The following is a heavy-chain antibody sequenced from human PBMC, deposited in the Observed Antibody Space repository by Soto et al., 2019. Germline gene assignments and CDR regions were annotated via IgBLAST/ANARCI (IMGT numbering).Heavy chain of an antibody. Sequence: EVQLLESGGGLAQPGGSLRLSCAASGFTFSNYAMSWVRQAPGKELEWVSTITHSGGSAYYADSVKGRFTISRDNSKSTLHLQMNSLRADDTAVYYCAKDLGARGVGATLAHWGQGALVTVSS. V-gene: IGHV3-23*01. CDR2: ITHSGGSA. CDR1: GFTFSNYA. CDR3: AKDLGARGVGATLAH. D-gene: IGHD1-26*01. J-gene: IGHJ4*02.